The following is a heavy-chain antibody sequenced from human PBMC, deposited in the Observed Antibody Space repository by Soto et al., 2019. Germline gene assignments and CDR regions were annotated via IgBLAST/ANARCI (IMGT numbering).Heavy chain of an antibody. D-gene: IGHD3-22*01. J-gene: IGHJ6*02. CDR2: IGTAVDT. CDR3: ARDKFYYYDSSGPKYYGMDV. V-gene: IGHV3-13*01. CDR1: GFTFSSYD. Sequence: EVQLVESGGGLVQPGGSLRLSCAASGFTFSSYDMHWVRQATGKGLEWVSAIGTAVDTYYPGSVKGRFTISRENAKNSLYLQMNSLRAEDTAVYYCARDKFYYYDSSGPKYYGMDVWGQGTTVTVSS.